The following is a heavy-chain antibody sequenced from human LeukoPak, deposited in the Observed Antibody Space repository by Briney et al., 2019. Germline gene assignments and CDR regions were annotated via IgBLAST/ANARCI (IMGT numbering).Heavy chain of an antibody. CDR2: IYYSGST. V-gene: IGHV4-39*01. CDR3: ARSSGSYYY. D-gene: IGHD1-26*01. J-gene: IGHJ4*02. Sequence: SETLSLTCSVSGGSISSSGYYWGWIRQPPGKGLEWIGSIYYSGSTYYNPSHKSRVTISVDTSKNQFSLRLNSVTAADTAVYYCARSSGSYYYWGQGTLVTVSS. CDR1: GGSISSSGYY.